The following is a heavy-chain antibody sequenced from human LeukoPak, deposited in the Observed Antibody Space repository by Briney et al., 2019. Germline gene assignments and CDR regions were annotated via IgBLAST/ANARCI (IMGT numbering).Heavy chain of an antibody. CDR2: IFYSGST. V-gene: IGHV4-59*01. J-gene: IGHJ4*02. D-gene: IGHD1-26*01. CDR3: ARDLSGGAAIDY. CDR1: GGSISSYY. Sequence: PSETLSLTCTVSGGSISSYYWSWIRQSPGKGLEWIGYIFYSGSTKYNPSLKSRVTISVDTSKNQFSLKLSSVTAADTAVYYCARDLSGGAAIDYWGQGTLVTVSS.